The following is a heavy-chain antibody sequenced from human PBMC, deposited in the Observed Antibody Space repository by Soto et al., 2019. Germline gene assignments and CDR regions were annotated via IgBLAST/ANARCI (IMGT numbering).Heavy chain of an antibody. CDR1: GFTFSSYA. CDR3: ARCAMRRGYDFWSGYYSRPVVDYYYYGMDV. J-gene: IGHJ6*02. V-gene: IGHV3-30-3*01. Sequence: GGSLRLSCAASGFTFSSYAMHWVRQAPGKGLEWVAVISYDGSNKYYADSVKGRFTISRDNSKNTLYLQMNSLRAEDTAVYYCARCAMRRGYDFWSGYYSRPVVDYYYYGMDVWGQGTTVTV. CDR2: ISYDGSNK. D-gene: IGHD3-3*01.